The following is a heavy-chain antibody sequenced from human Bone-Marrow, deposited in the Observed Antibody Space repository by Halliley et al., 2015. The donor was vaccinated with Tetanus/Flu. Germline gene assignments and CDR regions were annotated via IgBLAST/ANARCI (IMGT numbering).Heavy chain of an antibody. V-gene: IGHV4-39*01. CDR2: IDKSGRP. CDR3: ARRGLSFDS. Sequence: RGLKCIGCIDKSGRPPHTPPLQSRVPISVDTSKNQFSLKVTSVIAADTAVYYCARRGLSFDSWGQGTLVTVSS. D-gene: IGHD3-10*01. J-gene: IGHJ4*02.